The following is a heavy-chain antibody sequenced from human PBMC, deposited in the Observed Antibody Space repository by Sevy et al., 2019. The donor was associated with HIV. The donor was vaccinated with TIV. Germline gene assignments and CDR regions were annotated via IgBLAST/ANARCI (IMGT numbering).Heavy chain of an antibody. CDR2: ISWNSGSI. Sequence: LSLTCAASGFTFDDYAMHWVRQAPGKGLEWVSGISWNSGSIDYADSVKGRFTISRDNAKNSLYLQMKGLRADDTALYYCARDRDDGYCTNGVCFNFDNWGQGTLVTVSS. V-gene: IGHV3-9*01. D-gene: IGHD2-8*01. CDR1: GFTFDDYA. CDR3: ARDRDDGYCTNGVCFNFDN. J-gene: IGHJ4*01.